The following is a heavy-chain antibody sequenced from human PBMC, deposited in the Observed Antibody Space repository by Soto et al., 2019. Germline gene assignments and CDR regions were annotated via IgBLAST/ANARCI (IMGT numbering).Heavy chain of an antibody. J-gene: IGHJ5*02. CDR2: MNPNSGNT. D-gene: IGHD6-13*01. V-gene: IGHV1-8*01. Sequence: ASVKVSCKASGYTFTSYDINWVRQATGQGLEWMGWMNPNSGNTGYAQKFQGRVTMTRNTSISTAYMELSSLRSEDTAVYYCARGQQLKGGFDPWGQGTLVTVSS. CDR1: GYTFTSYD. CDR3: ARGQQLKGGFDP.